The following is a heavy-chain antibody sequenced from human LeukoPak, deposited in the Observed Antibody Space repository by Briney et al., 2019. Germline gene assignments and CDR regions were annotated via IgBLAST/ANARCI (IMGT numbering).Heavy chain of an antibody. V-gene: IGHV3-30*02. CDR1: GFTFSSYG. CDR3: ARDISSGSQLPDY. J-gene: IGHJ4*02. D-gene: IGHD3-10*01. Sequence: GGSLRLSCAASGFTFSSYGMHWVRRAPGKGLEWVAFIRYDGSNKYYADSVKGRFTISRDNSKNTLYLQMNSLRAEDTAVYYCARDISSGSQLPDYWGQGTLVIVSS. CDR2: IRYDGSNK.